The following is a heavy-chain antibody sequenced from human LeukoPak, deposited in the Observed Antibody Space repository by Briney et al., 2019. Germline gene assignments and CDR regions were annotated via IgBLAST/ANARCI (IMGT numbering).Heavy chain of an antibody. Sequence: QTGGSLRLSCAASGFIFNTYSMNWVRQAPGKGLEWISYIGKSGRTIYYADSVKGRFTISRDNAKNSLYLQMNSLRAEDTAVYYCASVEVGIASDYWGQGTLVTVSS. J-gene: IGHJ4*02. CDR2: IGKSGRTI. D-gene: IGHD2-15*01. CDR1: GFIFNTYS. CDR3: ASVEVGIASDY. V-gene: IGHV3-48*01.